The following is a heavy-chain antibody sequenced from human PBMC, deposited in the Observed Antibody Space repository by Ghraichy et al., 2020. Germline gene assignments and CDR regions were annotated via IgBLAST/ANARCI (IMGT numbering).Heavy chain of an antibody. CDR1: GFSFSNAW. CDR3: ARDIGYSLHY. Sequence: GGSLRLSCAASGFSFSNAWMHWVRQAPGKGLMWVSHLNSDGSTTTYADSVKGRFTISRDNAKNTVYLQMNSLRAEDTAVYYCARDIGYSLHYWGQGTLVTVPS. J-gene: IGHJ4*02. D-gene: IGHD5-18*01. V-gene: IGHV3-74*01. CDR2: LNSDGSTT.